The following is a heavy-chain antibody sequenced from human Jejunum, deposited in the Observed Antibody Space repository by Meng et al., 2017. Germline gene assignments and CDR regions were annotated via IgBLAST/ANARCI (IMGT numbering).Heavy chain of an antibody. CDR1: GGSIDKTNSY. D-gene: IGHD4-17*01. J-gene: IGHJ4*02. V-gene: IGHV4-39*07. Sequence: QLQLQLSGPGLVRPSETLSLTCAVSGGSIDKTNSYWGWIRQPPGGGLEWIGNIYYSGSTYYNPSLKSRVTISVDTSKNQFSLKLSSVTAADTAVYYCARTYADYPSYYFDYWGQGTLVTVSS. CDR3: ARTYADYPSYYFDY. CDR2: IYYSGST.